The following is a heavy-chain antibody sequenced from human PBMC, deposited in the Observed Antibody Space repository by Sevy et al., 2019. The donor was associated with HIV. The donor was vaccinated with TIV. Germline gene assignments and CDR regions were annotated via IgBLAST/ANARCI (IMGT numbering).Heavy chain of an antibody. V-gene: IGHV5-51*01. CDR1: GYSFTSYW. CDR3: ARGYDFWSGYSHVGYYYGMDV. CDR2: IYPGDSDT. J-gene: IGHJ6*02. Sequence: GESLKISCKGSGYSFTSYWIGWVRQMPGKGLEWMGIIYPGDSDTRYSPSFQGQVTISADRSISTAYLQLSSLKASDAAMYYCARGYDFWSGYSHVGYYYGMDVWGQGTTVTVSS. D-gene: IGHD3-3*01.